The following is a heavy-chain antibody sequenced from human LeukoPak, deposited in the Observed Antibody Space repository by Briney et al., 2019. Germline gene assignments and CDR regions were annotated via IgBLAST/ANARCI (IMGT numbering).Heavy chain of an antibody. D-gene: IGHD3-10*01. CDR3: ARGSGSYVYYYGMDV. V-gene: IGHV1-2*02. J-gene: IGHJ6*02. CDR1: GYTFTGYY. Sequence: ASVKVSCKASGYTFTGYYMHWVRQAPGQGLEWMGWINPNSGGTNYAQKFQGRVTMTRDTSISTAYMELSRLRSDDTAVYYCARGSGSYVYYYGMDVWGQGTTVTVSS. CDR2: INPNSGGT.